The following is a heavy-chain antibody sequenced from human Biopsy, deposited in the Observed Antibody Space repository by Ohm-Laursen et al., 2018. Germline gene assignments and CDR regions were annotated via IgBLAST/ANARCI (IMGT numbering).Heavy chain of an antibody. CDR2: INPSGSTT. D-gene: IGHD6-19*01. J-gene: IGHJ4*02. V-gene: IGHV1-46*01. CDR1: GYSFTSYY. Sequence: SVKVSCKASGYSFTSYYMHWVRQAPGQGLEWMGKINPSGSTTSYPQIFQGRVTMTRDTSKSTVYMELSSLRSADTAVYFCARNTGWYGDLYYFDYWGQGTLVTVSS. CDR3: ARNTGWYGDLYYFDY.